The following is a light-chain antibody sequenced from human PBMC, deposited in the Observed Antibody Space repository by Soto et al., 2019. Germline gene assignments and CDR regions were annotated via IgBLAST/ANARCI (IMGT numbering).Light chain of an antibody. CDR1: QSVSSS. Sequence: DIQLIQSPSTLSAFVGDRVTLTCRASQSVSSSLAWYQQKPGKAPKLLIYDASTLESGVPSRFSGSGYGTEFTLTINSLQPGDFATYYCQQYESFSPYNFGQGTRLEI. V-gene: IGKV1-5*01. J-gene: IGKJ2*01. CDR3: QQYESFSPYN. CDR2: DAS.